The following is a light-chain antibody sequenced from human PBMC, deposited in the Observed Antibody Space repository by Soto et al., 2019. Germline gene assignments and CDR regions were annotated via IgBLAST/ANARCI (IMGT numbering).Light chain of an antibody. V-gene: IGLV4-69*01. Sequence: QLVLTQSPSASASLGASVNHTCTLSSGHSRYGIAWHQQQPQKGPRFLMKLFNDGSHSRGDGIPDRFSGSSSGAERYLTISSLQSDDEADYYCQTWGTGIRVFGGGTKVTVL. J-gene: IGLJ2*01. CDR2: LFNDGSH. CDR1: SGHSRYG. CDR3: QTWGTGIRV.